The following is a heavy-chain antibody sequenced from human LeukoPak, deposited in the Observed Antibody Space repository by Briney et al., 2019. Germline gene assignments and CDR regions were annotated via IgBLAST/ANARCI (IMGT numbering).Heavy chain of an antibody. D-gene: IGHD2-2*01. CDR1: GYTLTELS. J-gene: IGHJ4*02. Sequence: GASVKVSCKVSGYTLTELSMHWVRQAPGKGLEWKGGFDPEDGETIYAQKFQGRVTMTEDTSTDTAYMELSSLRSEDTAVYYCATLPLDCSSTSCYVWGQGTLVTVSS. CDR3: ATLPLDCSSTSCYV. CDR2: FDPEDGET. V-gene: IGHV1-24*01.